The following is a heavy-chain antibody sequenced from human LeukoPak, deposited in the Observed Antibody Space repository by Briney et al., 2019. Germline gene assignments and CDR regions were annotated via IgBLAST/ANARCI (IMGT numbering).Heavy chain of an antibody. CDR3: ARGPEYCSSTSCYNWFDP. V-gene: IGHV3-53*01. Sequence: GGSLRLSCAASGFTVSSNYMSWVRQAPGKGLEWVSVIYSGGSTYYADSVKGRFTISRDNSKNTLYLQMNSLRAEDTAVYYCARGPEYCSSTSCYNWFDPWGQGTLVTVSS. J-gene: IGHJ5*02. CDR2: IYSGGST. CDR1: GFTVSSNY. D-gene: IGHD2-2*01.